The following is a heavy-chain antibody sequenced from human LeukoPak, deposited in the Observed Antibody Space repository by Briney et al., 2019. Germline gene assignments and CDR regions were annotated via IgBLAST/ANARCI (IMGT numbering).Heavy chain of an antibody. CDR2: IYHSGST. J-gene: IGHJ4*02. Sequence: SGTLSLPCAVSGGSISSSNWGSWVRQPRGKGLEWIGEIYHSGSTNYNPSLKSRVTISVDKSKNQFSLKLSSVTAADTAVYYCARDGSRGIAARRYFDYWGQGTLVTVSS. CDR1: GGSISSSNW. D-gene: IGHD6-6*01. V-gene: IGHV4-4*02. CDR3: ARDGSRGIAARRYFDY.